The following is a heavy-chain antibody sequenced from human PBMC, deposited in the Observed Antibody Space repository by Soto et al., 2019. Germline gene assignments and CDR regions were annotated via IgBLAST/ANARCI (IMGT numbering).Heavy chain of an antibody. J-gene: IGHJ5*02. Sequence: LCLTCAVSGGSISSSSYYWGWIRQLPGKGLEWIGSIYYSGSAYYNPSLKSRVTVSVDTSKNQFSLELSSVTAADTAVYYCASGGWWFDPWGQGTLVTVSS. CDR1: GGSISSSSYY. CDR3: ASGGWWFDP. CDR2: IYYSGSA. V-gene: IGHV4-39*01. D-gene: IGHD2-15*01.